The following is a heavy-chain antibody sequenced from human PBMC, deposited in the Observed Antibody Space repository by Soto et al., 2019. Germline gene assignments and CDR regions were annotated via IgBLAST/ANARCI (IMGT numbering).Heavy chain of an antibody. CDR3: ARLAAAAGTFGYYYYGMDV. V-gene: IGHV5-10-1*01. CDR2: IDPSDSYT. Sequence: RESLKISCKGSGYSFTSYWISWVRQMPGKGLEWMGRIDPSDSYTNYSPSFQGHVTISADKSISTAYLQWSSLKASDTAMYYCARLAAAAGTFGYYYYGMDVWGQGTTVTVSS. J-gene: IGHJ6*02. CDR1: GYSFTSYW. D-gene: IGHD6-13*01.